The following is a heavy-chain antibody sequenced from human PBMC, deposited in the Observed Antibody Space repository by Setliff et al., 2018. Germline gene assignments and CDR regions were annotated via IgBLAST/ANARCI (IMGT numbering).Heavy chain of an antibody. D-gene: IGHD1-26*01. Sequence: ASVKVSCKASGYTFIDSYLHWVRPARGQGLEWVGRINPRNGDIHYAQKFQGRVAMTRDTSTSTVYMELSSLTFDDTAVYYCAREPYNGRMYFDYWGPGTLVTVSS. J-gene: IGHJ4*02. CDR1: GYTFIDSY. CDR2: INPRNGDI. V-gene: IGHV1-2*02. CDR3: AREPYNGRMYFDY.